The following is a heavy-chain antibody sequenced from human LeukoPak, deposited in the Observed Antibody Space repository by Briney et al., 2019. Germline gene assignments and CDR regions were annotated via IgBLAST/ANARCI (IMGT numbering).Heavy chain of an antibody. D-gene: IGHD6-13*01. J-gene: IGHJ4*02. Sequence: GGSLRLSCEVFGFTFSTSAMSWVRQAPGKGLEWVGHIKSKTDGGTTDYAAPVKGRFTISRDDSKNTLYLQMNSLKTEDTAVYYCTRQQLVLDYWGQGTLVTVSS. CDR2: IKSKTDGGTT. V-gene: IGHV3-15*01. CDR1: GFTFSTSA. CDR3: TRQQLVLDY.